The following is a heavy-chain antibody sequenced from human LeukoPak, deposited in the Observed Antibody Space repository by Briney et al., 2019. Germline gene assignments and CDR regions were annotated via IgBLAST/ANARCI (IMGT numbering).Heavy chain of an antibody. J-gene: IGHJ3*02. CDR2: ISSSSGYI. Sequence: GGSLRLSCAASGFTFRSYGMHWVRQAPGKGLEWVSSISSSSGYIYYADSVKGRFTISRDNAKNSLYLQMNSLRAEDTAVYYCARDARVSHDGYEASGAFDIWGQGTMVTVSS. CDR1: GFTFRSYG. CDR3: ARDARVSHDGYEASGAFDI. V-gene: IGHV3-21*01. D-gene: IGHD5-12*01.